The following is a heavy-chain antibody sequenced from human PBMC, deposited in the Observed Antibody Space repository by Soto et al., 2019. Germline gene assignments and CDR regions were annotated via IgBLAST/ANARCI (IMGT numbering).Heavy chain of an antibody. V-gene: IGHV3-53*01. Sequence: GGSLRLSCAASGFTVSSNYMSWVRQAPGKGLEWFSVIYSGGSTYYADSVKGRFTISRDNSKNTLYLQMNSLRAEDTAVYYCAREARYYGSGSYYYGMDVWGQGTTVTVSS. CDR1: GFTVSSNY. J-gene: IGHJ6*02. CDR2: IYSGGST. D-gene: IGHD3-10*01. CDR3: AREARYYGSGSYYYGMDV.